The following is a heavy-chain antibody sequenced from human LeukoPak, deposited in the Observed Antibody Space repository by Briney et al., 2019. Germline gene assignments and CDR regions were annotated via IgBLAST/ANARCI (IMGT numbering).Heavy chain of an antibody. CDR3: ARDQGWLQFDY. D-gene: IGHD5-24*01. V-gene: IGHV3-11*05. Sequence: GRFTISRDNAKNSLCLQLNSLRAEDTAVYYCARDQGWLQFDYWGQGTLVTVSS. J-gene: IGHJ4*02.